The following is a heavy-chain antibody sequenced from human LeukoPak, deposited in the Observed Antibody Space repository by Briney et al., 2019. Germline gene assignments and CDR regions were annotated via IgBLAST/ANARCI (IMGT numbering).Heavy chain of an antibody. CDR3: AKDVGQWLHSGAFDI. CDR1: GFTFDDYA. V-gene: IGHV3-9*01. J-gene: IGHJ3*02. CDR2: ISWNSGSI. D-gene: IGHD6-19*01. Sequence: GRSLRLSCAASGFTFDDYAMHWVRQAPGKGLEWVSGISWNSGSIGYADSVKGRFTISRDNAKNSLYLQMNSLRAEDTALYYCAKDVGQWLHSGAFDIWGQGTMVTVSS.